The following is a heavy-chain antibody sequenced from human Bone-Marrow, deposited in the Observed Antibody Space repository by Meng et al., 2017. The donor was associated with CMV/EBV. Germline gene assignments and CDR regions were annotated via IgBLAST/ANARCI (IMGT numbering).Heavy chain of an antibody. CDR2: ISSSGSTI. J-gene: IGHJ1*01. CDR3: ARDWGQQPAVGFQH. Sequence: GESLKISCAASGFTFSDYYMSWIRQAPGKGLEWVSYISSSGSTIYYADPVKGRFTISRDNAKNSLYLQMNSLRAEDTAVYYCARDWGQQPAVGFQHWGQGTLVTVSS. D-gene: IGHD6-13*01. V-gene: IGHV3-11*04. CDR1: GFTFSDYY.